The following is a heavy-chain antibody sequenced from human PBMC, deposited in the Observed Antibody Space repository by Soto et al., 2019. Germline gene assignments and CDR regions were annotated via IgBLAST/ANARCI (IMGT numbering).Heavy chain of an antibody. Sequence: QVQLVQSGAEVKKPGASVRVSCKASGYTFTSYGISWVRQAPGQGLEWMGWISAYNGNTNYAQSLQGRVTMTTDTSTTTAYTELTSLKSDHPAGYYCAKVSPSSRAAEPWGQGTLVTVT. CDR1: GYTFTSYG. D-gene: IGHD6-13*01. CDR2: ISAYNGNT. CDR3: AKVSPSSRAAEP. V-gene: IGHV1-18*01. J-gene: IGHJ4*02.